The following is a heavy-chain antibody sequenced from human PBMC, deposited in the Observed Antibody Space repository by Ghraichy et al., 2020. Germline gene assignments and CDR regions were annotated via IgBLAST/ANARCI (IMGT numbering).Heavy chain of an antibody. D-gene: IGHD6-6*01. Sequence: GGSLRLSCAASGFTFSSSWMSWVGQAPGKGLEWVANIKQDGSEKYYVDSVKGRFTISRDNANNSLYLQMNSLRAEDTAVYYCARRYSSSFRFREYYYGMDVWGPGTTVTVSS. V-gene: IGHV3-7*01. CDR1: GFTFSSSW. CDR3: ARRYSSSFRFREYYYGMDV. J-gene: IGHJ6*02. CDR2: IKQDGSEK.